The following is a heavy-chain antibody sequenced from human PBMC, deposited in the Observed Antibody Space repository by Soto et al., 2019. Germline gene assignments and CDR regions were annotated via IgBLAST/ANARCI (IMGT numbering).Heavy chain of an antibody. J-gene: IGHJ6*02. D-gene: IGHD3-9*01. CDR3: ARGQGFDWLSYGMDV. Sequence: PVGSVRLSCAASVFTFSIYDMPWVRLATGKGLEWVSAIGTAGDTYYPGSVKGRFTISRENAKNSLYLQMNSLRAGDTAVYYCARGQGFDWLSYGMDVWGQGT. CDR1: VFTFSIYD. CDR2: IGTAGDT. V-gene: IGHV3-13*04.